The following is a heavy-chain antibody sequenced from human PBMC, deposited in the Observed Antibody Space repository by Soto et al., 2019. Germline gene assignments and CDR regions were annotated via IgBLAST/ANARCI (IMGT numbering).Heavy chain of an antibody. CDR1: GGSISSGGYY. D-gene: IGHD5-12*01. CDR3: ARGGWLQPLDY. J-gene: IGHJ4*02. CDR2: IYYSGST. V-gene: IGHV4-31*03. Sequence: QVQLQESGPGLVKPSQTLSLTCTVSGGSISSGGYYWSWIRQHPGKGLEWIGYIYYSGSTYYNPSLKRRGTISVDTSKNQFSLKLSSVTAADTAVYYCARGGWLQPLDYWGQGTLVTVSS.